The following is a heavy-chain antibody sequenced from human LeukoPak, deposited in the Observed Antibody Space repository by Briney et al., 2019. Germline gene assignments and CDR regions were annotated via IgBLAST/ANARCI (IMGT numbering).Heavy chain of an antibody. CDR3: APTGYYGSGSYYPKN. D-gene: IGHD3-10*01. Sequence: ASVNVSCTASGYTFTGYYMHWVRQAPGQGLEWMGWINPNSGGTNYAQKFQGRVTMTRDTSISTAYMELSRLRSDDTAVYYCAPTGYYGSGSYYPKNWGQGTLVTVSS. CDR1: GYTFTGYY. CDR2: INPNSGGT. V-gene: IGHV1-2*02. J-gene: IGHJ4*02.